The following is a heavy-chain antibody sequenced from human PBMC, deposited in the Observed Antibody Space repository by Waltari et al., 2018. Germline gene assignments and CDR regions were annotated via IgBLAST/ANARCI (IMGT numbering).Heavy chain of an antibody. CDR2: GEREDGET. Sequence: EVQLVQSGAEVKKPGATVKISCKVSGYTFTDYYMPWVQQAPGKGHEWMGLGEREDGETIYAEKFQGRVTITADTSTDTAYMGLSGLRSEDTAVYYCATEAARTSAGCYWGQGTLVTVSS. CDR3: ATEAARTSAGCY. J-gene: IGHJ4*02. D-gene: IGHD6-6*01. CDR1: GYTFTDYY. V-gene: IGHV1-69-2*01.